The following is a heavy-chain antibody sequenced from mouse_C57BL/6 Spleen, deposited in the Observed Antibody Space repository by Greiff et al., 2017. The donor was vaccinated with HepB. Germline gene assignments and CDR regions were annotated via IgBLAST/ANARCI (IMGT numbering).Heavy chain of an antibody. D-gene: IGHD1-1*01. Sequence: QVHVKQPGAELVKPGASVRLSCKASGYTFTSYWMQWVKQRPGQGLEWIGEIDPSDSYTNYNQKFKGKATLTVDTSSSTAYMQLSSLTSEDSAVYYCARGGDLRSYYFDYWGQGTILTVSS. V-gene: IGHV1-50*01. CDR1: GYTFTSYW. J-gene: IGHJ2*01. CDR2: IDPSDSYT. CDR3: ARGGDLRSYYFDY.